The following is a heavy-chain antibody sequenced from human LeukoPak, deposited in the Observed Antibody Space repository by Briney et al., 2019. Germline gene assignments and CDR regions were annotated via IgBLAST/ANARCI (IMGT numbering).Heavy chain of an antibody. J-gene: IGHJ4*02. CDR1: GGSFSGYY. V-gene: IGHV4-34*01. Sequence: PSETLSLTCAVYGGSFSGYYWSWIRQPPGKGLEWIGEINHSGSTNYNPSLKSRVTISVDTSKNQFSLKLSSVTAADTAVYYCATGLAYCGGDCFNYFDYWGQGTLVTVSS. CDR2: INHSGST. CDR3: ATGLAYCGGDCFNYFDY. D-gene: IGHD2-21*02.